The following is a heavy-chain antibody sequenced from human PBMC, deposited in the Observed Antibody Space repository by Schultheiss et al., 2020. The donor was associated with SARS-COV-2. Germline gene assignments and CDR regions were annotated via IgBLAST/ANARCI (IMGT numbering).Heavy chain of an antibody. J-gene: IGHJ4*02. Sequence: GGSLRLSCAASGFTFSSYGMHWVRQAPGKGLEWVAVIWYDGSNKYYADSVKGRFTISRDNSKNTLYLQMNSLRAEDTAVYYCARVYMGSSSSYFDYWGQGTLVTVSS. CDR2: IWYDGSNK. CDR1: GFTFSSYG. V-gene: IGHV3-33*08. CDR3: ARVYMGSSSSYFDY. D-gene: IGHD6-6*01.